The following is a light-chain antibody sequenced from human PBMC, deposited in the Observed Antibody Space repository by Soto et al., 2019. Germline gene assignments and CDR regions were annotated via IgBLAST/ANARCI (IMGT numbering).Light chain of an antibody. CDR1: QSVSNSF. J-gene: IGKJ1*01. V-gene: IGKV3-20*01. Sequence: VLTQSSGTMSLSPRESDPVFCRPSQSVSNSFLAWYQQKAGQSPRLLIYAASARAIGIPDRFSGSGSGTDFTLTISRLEPEDFAVYYCQQYGHSPRTFGQGSKVDIK. CDR2: AAS. CDR3: QQYGHSPRT.